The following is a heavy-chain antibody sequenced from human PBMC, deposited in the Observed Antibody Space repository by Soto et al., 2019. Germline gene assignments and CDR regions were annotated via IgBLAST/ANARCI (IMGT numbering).Heavy chain of an antibody. V-gene: IGHV5-51*01. CDR1: GYSFTSYW. D-gene: IGHD3-3*01. CDR2: IYPGDSDT. CDR3: ARLRGRYYDFWSGYPGLFDP. Sequence: ESLNIPCKGSGYSFTSYWIGCVRQMPGKGLEWMGIIYPGDSDTRYSPSFQGQVTISADKSISTAYLQWSSLKASDTAMYYCARLRGRYYDFWSGYPGLFDPWGQGTLVTVYS. J-gene: IGHJ5*02.